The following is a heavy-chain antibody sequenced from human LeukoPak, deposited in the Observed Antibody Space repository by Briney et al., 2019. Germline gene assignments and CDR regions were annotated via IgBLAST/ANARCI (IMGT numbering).Heavy chain of an antibody. J-gene: IGHJ5*02. CDR1: GFTFTSSA. Sequence: ASVKVACKASGFTFTSSAVQWVRQARAQRLEWIGWIVVGSSNTNYAQKFQERVTITRDMSTSTAYMELSSLRSEDTAVYYCAAGGRQKLLFDPWGQGTLVTVSS. CDR3: AAGGRQKLLFDP. CDR2: IVVGSSNT. V-gene: IGHV1-58*01. D-gene: IGHD3-16*01.